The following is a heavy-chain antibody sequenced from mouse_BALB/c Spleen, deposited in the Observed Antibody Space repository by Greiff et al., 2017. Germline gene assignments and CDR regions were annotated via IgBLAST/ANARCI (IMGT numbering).Heavy chain of an antibody. D-gene: IGHD1-1*01. CDR3: ARSITTY. V-gene: IGHV1-69*02. CDR2: IDPSDSYT. Sequence: VQLQQPGAELVKPGASVKLSCKASGYTFTSYWMHWVKQRPGQGLEWIGEIDPSDSYTNYNQKFKGKATLTVDKSSSTAYMQLSSLTSEDSAVYYCARSITTYWGQGTTLTVSS. CDR1: GYTFTSYW. J-gene: IGHJ2*01.